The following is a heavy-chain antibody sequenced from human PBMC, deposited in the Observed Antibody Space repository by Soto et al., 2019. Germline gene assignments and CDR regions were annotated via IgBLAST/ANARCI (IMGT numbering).Heavy chain of an antibody. J-gene: IGHJ3*02. CDR3: ARDSPVPAAPHDAFDI. V-gene: IGHV1-69*13. D-gene: IGHD2-2*01. Sequence: SVKVSCKASGGTFSSYAISWVRQAPGQGLEWMGGIIPIFGTANYAQKFQGRVTITGDASASTAYMELSSLRSEDTAVYYCARDSPVPAAPHDAFDIWGQGTMVTVSS. CDR2: IIPIFGTA. CDR1: GGTFSSYA.